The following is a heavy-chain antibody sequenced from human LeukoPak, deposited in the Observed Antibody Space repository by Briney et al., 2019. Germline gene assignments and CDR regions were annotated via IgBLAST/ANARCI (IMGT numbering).Heavy chain of an antibody. J-gene: IGHJ4*02. CDR2: ISSSGSTI. CDR3: AREMGGYPFDY. D-gene: IGHD5-12*01. Sequence: PGGSLRLSCAASGFTFSSYEMNWVRQAPGKGLEWVSYISSSGSTIYYADSVKGRFTISRDNAKNSLYLQMNSLRAGDTAVYYCAREMGGYPFDYWGQGTLVTVSS. V-gene: IGHV3-48*03. CDR1: GFTFSSYE.